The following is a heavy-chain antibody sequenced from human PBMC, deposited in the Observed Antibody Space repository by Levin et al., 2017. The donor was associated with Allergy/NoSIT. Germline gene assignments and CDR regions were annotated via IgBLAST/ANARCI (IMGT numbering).Heavy chain of an antibody. J-gene: IGHJ4*02. CDR3: AREGYYGSGSSGFLANDY. Sequence: GGSLRLSCAASGFTFSDYYMSWIRQAPGKGLEWVSYISSSSSYTNYADSVKGRFTISRDNAKNSLYLQMNSLRAEDTAVYYCAREGYYGSGSSGFLANDYWGQGTLVTVSS. V-gene: IGHV3-11*05. CDR2: ISSSSSYT. CDR1: GFTFSDYY. D-gene: IGHD3-10*01.